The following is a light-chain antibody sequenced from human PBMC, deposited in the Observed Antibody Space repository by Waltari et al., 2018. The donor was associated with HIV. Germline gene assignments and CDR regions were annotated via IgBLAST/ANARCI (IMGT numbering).Light chain of an antibody. J-gene: IGLJ1*01. CDR2: SNS. V-gene: IGLV1-44*01. CDR3: ASWDDSLNGLYV. CDR1: SPNIGSNT. Sequence: QSVLTQPPSASAPPGQRGTLSCSGHSPNIGSNTVNLYLQLQGTAPNLLFYSNSQRPSGVPARFSGSKSGTSASLAISGLQSEDEAHYYCASWDDSLNGLYVFGPGTKVTVL.